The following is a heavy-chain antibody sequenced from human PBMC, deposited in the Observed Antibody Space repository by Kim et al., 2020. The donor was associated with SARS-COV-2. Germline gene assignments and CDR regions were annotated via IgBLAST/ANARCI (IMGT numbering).Heavy chain of an antibody. CDR2: ISWDGGST. D-gene: IGHD4-17*01. J-gene: IGHJ1*01. V-gene: IGHV3-43*01. CDR3: AKAGGYGDYQEYFQH. CDR1: GFTFDDYT. Sequence: GGSLRLSCAASGFTFDDYTMHWVRQAPGKGLEWVSLISWDGGSTYYADSVKGRFTISRDNSKNSLYLQMNSLRTEDTALYYCAKAGGYGDYQEYFQHWGQGTLVTVSS.